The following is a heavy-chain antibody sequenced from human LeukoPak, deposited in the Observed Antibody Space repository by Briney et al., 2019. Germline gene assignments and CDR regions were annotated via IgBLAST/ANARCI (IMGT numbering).Heavy chain of an antibody. D-gene: IGHD6-19*01. J-gene: IGHJ4*02. V-gene: IGHV3-48*03. CDR1: GFTFSSYE. CDR3: ARDQGSGWLFDY. CDR2: ISSSGSTI. Sequence: PGGSLRLSCAASGFTFSSYEMNWVRQAPGKGLGGVSYISSSGSTIYYADSVKGRFTISRDNAKNSLYLQMNSLRAEDTAVYYCARDQGSGWLFDYWGQGTLVTVSS.